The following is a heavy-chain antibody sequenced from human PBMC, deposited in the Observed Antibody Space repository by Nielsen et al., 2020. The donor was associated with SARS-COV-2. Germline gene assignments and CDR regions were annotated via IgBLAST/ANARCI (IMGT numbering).Heavy chain of an antibody. CDR2: IYPGDSDT. CDR1: GYTFTSYA. CDR3: ARLGRIAAAGFYYYMDV. J-gene: IGHJ6*03. D-gene: IGHD6-13*01. V-gene: IGHV5-51*01. Sequence: KVSCKASGYTFTSYAMHWVRQMPGKGLEWMGIIYPGDSDTRYSPSFQGQVTISADKSISTAYLQWSSLKASDTAMYYCARLGRIAAAGFYYYMDVWGKGTTVTVSS.